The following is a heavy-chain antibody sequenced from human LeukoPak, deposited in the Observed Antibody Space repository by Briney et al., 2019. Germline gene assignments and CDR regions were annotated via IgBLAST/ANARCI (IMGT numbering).Heavy chain of an antibody. CDR3: ARARITMIRPYNWFDP. CDR2: INPSGGST. D-gene: IGHD3-22*01. J-gene: IGHJ5*02. V-gene: IGHV1-46*01. Sequence: ASVKVSCKASGYTSTSYYMHWVRQAPGQGLEWMGIINPSGGSTSYAQKFQGRVTMTRDTSTSTVYMELSSLRSEDTAVYYCARARITMIRPYNWFDPWGQGTLVTVSS. CDR1: GYTSTSYY.